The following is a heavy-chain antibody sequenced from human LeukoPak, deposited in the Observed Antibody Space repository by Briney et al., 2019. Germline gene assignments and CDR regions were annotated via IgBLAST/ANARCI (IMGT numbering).Heavy chain of an antibody. CDR3: AKDRSEGFYGDEFDY. CDR1: GFTFSSHD. Sequence: GRSLRLSCAASGFTFSSHDMHWVRQAPGKGLEWVSIISYDGGKKDYADSVKGRFTISRDNSKNTLYLQMNSLRAEDTAVYYCAKDRSEGFYGDEFDYWGQGTLVTVSS. J-gene: IGHJ4*02. V-gene: IGHV3-30*18. D-gene: IGHD4-17*01. CDR2: ISYDGGKK.